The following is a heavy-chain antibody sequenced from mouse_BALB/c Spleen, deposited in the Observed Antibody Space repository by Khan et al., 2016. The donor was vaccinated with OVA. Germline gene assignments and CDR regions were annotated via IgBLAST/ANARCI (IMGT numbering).Heavy chain of an antibody. V-gene: IGHV1-4*01. CDR2: INPSSGYT. D-gene: IGHD2-14*01. CDR1: GYTFTSYT. Sequence: QVRLQQSGAELARPGASVKMSCKASGYTFTSYTIHWIKQRPGQGLEWIGYINPSSGYTNYNQKFKDKATLTADKSSTTAYTQLSSLTSDDSAVYYCARDGAYYRNDGWFAYWGQGTLVTVSA. CDR3: ARDGAYYRNDGWFAY. J-gene: IGHJ3*01.